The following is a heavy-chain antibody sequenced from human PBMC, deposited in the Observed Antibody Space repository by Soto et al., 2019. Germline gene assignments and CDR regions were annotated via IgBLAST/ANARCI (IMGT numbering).Heavy chain of an antibody. CDR2: IYYSGST. D-gene: IGHD6-19*01. Sequence: SETLSLTCTVSGGSISSSSYYWGWIRQPPGKGLEWIGSIYYSGSTYYNPSLKSRVTISVDTSKNQFSLKLSSVTAADTAVYYCARHSFGLQYSSGCYQLDYWGQGTLVTVSS. CDR3: ARHSFGLQYSSGCYQLDY. CDR1: GGSISSSSYY. J-gene: IGHJ4*02. V-gene: IGHV4-39*01.